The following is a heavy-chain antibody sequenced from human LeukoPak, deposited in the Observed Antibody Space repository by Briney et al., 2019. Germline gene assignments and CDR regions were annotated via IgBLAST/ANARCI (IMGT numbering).Heavy chain of an antibody. D-gene: IGHD4-23*01. CDR1: GGTLSSYA. V-gene: IGHV1-69*04. J-gene: IGHJ4*02. CDR3: TRDPDGGTAFDY. CDR2: SIPILGIA. Sequence: GASVKVSCKASGGTLSSYAISWARQAPGKGLKWIGRSIPILGIANYAQKSLGRVTITAHKSTSTTYMELNSMSSEDTAVYYCTRDPDGGTAFDYWGQGTLVTVSS.